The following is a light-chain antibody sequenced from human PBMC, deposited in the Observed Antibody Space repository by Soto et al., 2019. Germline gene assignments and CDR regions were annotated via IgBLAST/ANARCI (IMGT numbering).Light chain of an antibody. CDR3: SSYTTSSTPPYG. CDR1: SSDVCGYNY. V-gene: IGLV2-14*01. CDR2: DVS. Sequence: QSVLTQPASLSGSPGQSITISCTGASSDVCGYNYVSWYQQHPGKAPKLMIYDVSDRPSGVSNRSSGSKSGNTASLTISGLQAEDEGDYYCSSYTTSSTPPYGFGTGTKVTVL. J-gene: IGLJ1*01.